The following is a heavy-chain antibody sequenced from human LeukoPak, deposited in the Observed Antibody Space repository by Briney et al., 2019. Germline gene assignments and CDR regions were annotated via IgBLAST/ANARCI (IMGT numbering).Heavy chain of an antibody. CDR2: ISTGSSTM. CDR1: GFTFSTYG. J-gene: IGHJ4*02. D-gene: IGHD6-19*01. V-gene: IGHV3-48*01. CDR3: ARDGTVAASFDY. Sequence: GSLRLSCAASGFTFSTYGMSWVRQAPGKGLEWVSYISTGSSTMYYADSVKGRFTISRDNVKNSLDLQMNSLRAEDTAMYCCARDGTVAASFDYWGQGTLVTVSS.